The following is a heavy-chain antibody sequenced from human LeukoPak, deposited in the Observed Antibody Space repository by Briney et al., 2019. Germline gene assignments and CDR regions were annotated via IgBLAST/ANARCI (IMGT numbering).Heavy chain of an antibody. J-gene: IGHJ3*02. V-gene: IGHV3-21*01. D-gene: IGHD3-3*01. Sequence: GGSLRLSCEASGFTFSSYSMNWVRQAPGKGLEWVSSISSSSSYIYYADSVKGRFTISRDNAKNSLYLQMNSLRAEDTAVYYCARAIFGVVIVAFDIWGQGTMVTVSS. CDR2: ISSSSSYI. CDR3: ARAIFGVVIVAFDI. CDR1: GFTFSSYS.